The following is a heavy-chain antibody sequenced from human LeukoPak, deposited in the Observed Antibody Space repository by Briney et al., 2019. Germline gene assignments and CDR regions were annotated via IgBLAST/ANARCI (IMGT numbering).Heavy chain of an antibody. J-gene: IGHJ4*02. CDR1: GFTFSSYW. CDR2: IDTDGSNT. D-gene: IGHD6-19*01. Sequence: GGSLRLSCAASGFTFSSYWMHWVRQAPGKGLVWVSRIDTDGSNTAYADSVKGRFTISRDNAKNSLYLQMNSLRAEDTAVYYCARHSHKAVAGYFDYWGQGTLVTVSS. V-gene: IGHV3-74*01. CDR3: ARHSHKAVAGYFDY.